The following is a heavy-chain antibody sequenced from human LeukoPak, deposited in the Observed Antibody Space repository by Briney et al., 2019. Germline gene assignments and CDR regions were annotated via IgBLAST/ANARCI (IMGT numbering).Heavy chain of an antibody. D-gene: IGHD5-24*01. CDR2: IRNDGNNK. CDR1: GFTFSSYG. CDR3: AKPEGWLQLGGAFDI. Sequence: PGGSLRLSCAASGFTFSSYGMHWVRQAPGKGLEWVAFIRNDGNNKYYADSVKGRFTISRDKSKNTLYLQMNTLRTEDTAVYYCAKPEGWLQLGGAFDIWGQGTMVTVSS. J-gene: IGHJ3*02. V-gene: IGHV3-30*02.